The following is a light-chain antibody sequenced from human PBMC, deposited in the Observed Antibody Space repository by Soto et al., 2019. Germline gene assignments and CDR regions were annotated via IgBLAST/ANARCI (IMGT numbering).Light chain of an antibody. Sequence: DIQMTQSPSTLSASVGDRVTITCRASESISANLAWYQQKPGKAPKLLIYKASTLESGVPSRFSGSGSGTEFTLTISSLQTDDFAPYYCQQYASYRTFGQGTKVEIX. V-gene: IGKV1-5*03. J-gene: IGKJ1*01. CDR1: ESISAN. CDR3: QQYASYRT. CDR2: KAS.